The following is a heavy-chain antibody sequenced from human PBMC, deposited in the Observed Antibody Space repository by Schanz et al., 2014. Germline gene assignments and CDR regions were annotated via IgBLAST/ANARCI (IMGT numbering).Heavy chain of an antibody. CDR2: ISAYNGHT. J-gene: IGHJ4*02. V-gene: IGHV1-18*01. Sequence: QVQLVQSGAEVKKPGVSVKVSCKASGYTFTSYGITWVRQAPGQGLEWMGWISAYNGHTTYAQKCQGRVTVTRDTSTSTVNMELSSLRSEDTAVYYCARGGFFDSTSFDSWGQGTLVTVSS. D-gene: IGHD2-2*01. CDR1: GYTFTSYG. CDR3: ARGGFFDSTSFDS.